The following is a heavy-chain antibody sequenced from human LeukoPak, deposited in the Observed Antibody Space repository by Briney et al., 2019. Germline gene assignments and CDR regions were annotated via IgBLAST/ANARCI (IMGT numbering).Heavy chain of an antibody. CDR1: GGSISSGGFY. Sequence: SETLSLTCTVSGGSISSGGFYWSWLRQPAGKGLEWIGHIYASGITSCNPSLKSRVTLSVDTSKNQFSLNLSSVTAADTAVYYCARSARDGYNNYFDYWGQGTLVTVPS. V-gene: IGHV4-61*09. D-gene: IGHD5-24*01. CDR3: ARSARDGYNNYFDY. CDR2: IYASGIT. J-gene: IGHJ4*02.